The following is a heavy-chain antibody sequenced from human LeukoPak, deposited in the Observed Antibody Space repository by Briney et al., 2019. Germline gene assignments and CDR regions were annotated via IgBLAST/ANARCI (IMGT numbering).Heavy chain of an antibody. V-gene: IGHV4-34*01. CDR1: GGSFSGYY. CDR3: ARGAGYSSGWYGY. J-gene: IGHJ4*02. CDR2: INHSGST. Sequence: SETLSLTCAVHGGSFSGYYWSWIRQPPGKGLEWIGEINHSGSTNYNPSLKSRVTISVDTSKNQFSLKLSSVTAADTAVYYCARGAGYSSGWYGYWGQGTLVTVSS. D-gene: IGHD6-19*01.